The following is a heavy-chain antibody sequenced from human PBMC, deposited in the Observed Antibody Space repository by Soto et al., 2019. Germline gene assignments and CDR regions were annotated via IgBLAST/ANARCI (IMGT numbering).Heavy chain of an antibody. Sequence: QVQLVQSGAEEKKPGASVKDSCKASGYTVTSYAMHWVRQAPGQRLEWMGWINAGNGNTKYSQKFQGRVTITRDASASTAYMELSSLRSADTAVYYCARSIVVVTALDYWGQGTLVTVSS. J-gene: IGHJ4*02. D-gene: IGHD2-21*02. CDR3: ARSIVVVTALDY. V-gene: IGHV1-3*05. CDR2: INAGNGNT. CDR1: GYTVTSYA.